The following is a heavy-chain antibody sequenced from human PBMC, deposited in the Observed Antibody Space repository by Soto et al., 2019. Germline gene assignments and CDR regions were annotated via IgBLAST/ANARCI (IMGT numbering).Heavy chain of an antibody. CDR3: AKGLQWPPHGDFDY. J-gene: IGHJ4*02. CDR2: ISGSGGST. CDR1: GFPFSCYA. V-gene: IGHV3-23*01. D-gene: IGHD4-4*01. Sequence: GGSLRLSCAASGFPFSCYAMSWVRQAPGKGLEWVSAISGSGGSTYYADSVKGRFTISRDNSKNTLYLQMNSLRAEDTAVYYCAKGLQWPPHGDFDYWGQGTLVTVSS.